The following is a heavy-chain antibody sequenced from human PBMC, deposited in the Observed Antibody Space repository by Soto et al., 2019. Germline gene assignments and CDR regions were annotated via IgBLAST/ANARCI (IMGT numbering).Heavy chain of an antibody. Sequence: LRLSCAASGFTFSSYGMHWVRQAPGKELEWVAVISYDGSNKYYADSVKGRFTISRDNSKNTLYLQMNSLRAEDTAVYYCAKDRKDCSSTSCYRKKNYYYYYGMDVWGQGTTVTVSS. V-gene: IGHV3-30*18. CDR2: ISYDGSNK. J-gene: IGHJ6*02. D-gene: IGHD2-2*01. CDR1: GFTFSSYG. CDR3: AKDRKDCSSTSCYRKKNYYYYYGMDV.